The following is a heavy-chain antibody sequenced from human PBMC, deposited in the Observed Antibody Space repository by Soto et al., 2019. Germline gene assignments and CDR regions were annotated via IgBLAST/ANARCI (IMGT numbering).Heavy chain of an antibody. CDR2: MSYDGSNK. J-gene: IGHJ4*02. V-gene: IGHV3-30*18. CDR3: AQSVTSGWYLEGSYFDH. Sequence: QVQLVESGGGVVQPGKSLRLSCAASGFMFASYGMHWVRQAPGKGPEWVALMSYDGSNKFYADSVKGRFTISRDNSKDTLYLEMNNLRPEDTAVYYCAQSVTSGWYLEGSYFDHWGQGTLVTVSS. CDR1: GFMFASYG. D-gene: IGHD6-19*01.